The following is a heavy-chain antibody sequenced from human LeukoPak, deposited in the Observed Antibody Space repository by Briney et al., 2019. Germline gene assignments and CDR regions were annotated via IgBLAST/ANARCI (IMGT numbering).Heavy chain of an antibody. J-gene: IGHJ3*02. CDR3: AKGYHGSGSYYTGYDAFDI. Sequence: GGSLRLSCAASGFTFSSYGMHWVRQAPGKGLEWVAFIRYDGSNKYYADSVKGRFTISRDNSKNTLYLQMNSLRAEDTAVYYCAKGYHGSGSYYTGYDAFDIWGRGTMVTVSS. D-gene: IGHD3-10*01. CDR2: IRYDGSNK. V-gene: IGHV3-30*02. CDR1: GFTFSSYG.